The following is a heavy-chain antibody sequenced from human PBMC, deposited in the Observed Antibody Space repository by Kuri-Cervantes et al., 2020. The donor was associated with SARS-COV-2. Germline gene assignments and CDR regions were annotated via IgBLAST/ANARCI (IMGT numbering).Heavy chain of an antibody. CDR1: GFTFSNAW. Sequence: GESLKISCAASGFTFSNAWMSWVRQAPGKGLEWVGRIKSKTDGGTTDYAAPVKGRFTISRDNSKNTLYLQMNSLRAEDTAVYYCAKSSSWYFDYWGQGTLVTVSS. J-gene: IGHJ4*02. CDR3: AKSSSWYFDY. V-gene: IGHV3-15*01. CDR2: IKSKTDGGTT. D-gene: IGHD6-13*01.